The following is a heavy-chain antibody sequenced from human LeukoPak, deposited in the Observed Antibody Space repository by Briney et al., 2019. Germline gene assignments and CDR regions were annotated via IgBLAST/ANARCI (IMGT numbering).Heavy chain of an antibody. V-gene: IGHV1-18*01. J-gene: IGHJ6*02. D-gene: IGHD2/OR15-2a*01. CDR1: GYTFSSHG. Sequence: GASVKVSCKASGYTFSSHGLSWVRQAPGQGLEWMGWVNPYNSFANYAQKFQGRVTMTTDPSTSTGYMELRDLRSDDTAFYYCARVFYDARIFYYYLDVWGLGTAVTIS. CDR2: VNPYNSFA. CDR3: ARVFYDARIFYYYLDV.